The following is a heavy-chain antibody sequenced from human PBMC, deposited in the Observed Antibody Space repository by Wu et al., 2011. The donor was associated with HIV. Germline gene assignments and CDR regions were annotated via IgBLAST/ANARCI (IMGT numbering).Heavy chain of an antibody. J-gene: IGHJ4*02. D-gene: IGHD3-22*01. Sequence: QVQLVQSGGEVKKPGASVKVSCRASGYTFTSYGVSWVRQAPGQGLGWMGGIIPLLGTPNYAQRFQGRVTMTTDESTNTAYMELSSLTWEDTAMFYCTRLSYYGDSGYYYFDDWGQGTLVTVSS. CDR3: TRLSYYGDSGYYYFDD. V-gene: IGHV1-69*05. CDR2: IIPLLGTP. CDR1: GYTFTSYG.